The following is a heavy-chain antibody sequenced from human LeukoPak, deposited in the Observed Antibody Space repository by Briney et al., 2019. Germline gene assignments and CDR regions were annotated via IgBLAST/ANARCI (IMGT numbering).Heavy chain of an antibody. D-gene: IGHD1-20*01. V-gene: IGHV3-20*01. CDR2: INWNGGST. CDR1: GFTFDDYG. Sequence: GGSLRLSCAASGFTFDDYGMSWVRQAPGKGLEWVSGINWNGGSTGYADSVKGRFTISRDNAKNSLYLQMNSLRAEDTALYHCARDQVPFNPSLSNWNDWGLIDWGQGTLVTVSS. CDR3: ARDQVPFNPSLSNWNDWGLID. J-gene: IGHJ4*02.